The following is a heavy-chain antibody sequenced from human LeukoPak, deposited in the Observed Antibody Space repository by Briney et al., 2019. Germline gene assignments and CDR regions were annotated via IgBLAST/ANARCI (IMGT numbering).Heavy chain of an antibody. J-gene: IGHJ4*02. D-gene: IGHD3-9*01. V-gene: IGHV1-24*01. CDR3: ATTGYDILTGYYNVIGPFDY. CDR2: FDPEDGET. Sequence: ASVKVSCKVSGYTLTELSMHWVRQAPGKGLEWMGGFDPEDGETIYAQKFQGRVTMTEDTSTDTAYMELSSLRSEDTAVYYCATTGYDILTGYYNVIGPFDYWGQGTLVTVSS. CDR1: GYTLTELS.